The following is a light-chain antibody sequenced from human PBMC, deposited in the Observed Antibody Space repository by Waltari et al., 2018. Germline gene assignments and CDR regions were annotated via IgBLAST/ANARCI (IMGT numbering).Light chain of an antibody. Sequence: VLTQSPATLSLSPGERATLSCRASQGVSSYVSCYQHKPVQPPRLLIYDATNRATGIPARFSGSVSGTDFTLTISSLEPEDFAVYYCQQRYSWPATFGPGTKVDI. V-gene: IGKV3-11*01. CDR1: QGVSSY. J-gene: IGKJ3*01. CDR3: QQRYSWPAT. CDR2: DAT.